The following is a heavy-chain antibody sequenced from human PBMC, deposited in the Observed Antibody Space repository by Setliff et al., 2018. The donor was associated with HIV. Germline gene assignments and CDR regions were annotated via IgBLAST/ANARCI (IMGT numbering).Heavy chain of an antibody. CDR3: ARGGYGWGDLGPVLDY. CDR1: GYTFTTYS. D-gene: IGHD5-12*01. Sequence: GASVKVSCKASGYTFTTYSFTWVRQAPGQGLEWMGWISAFNGNTNYAQKLQGRFTMTTDTSTSTAYMELRSLRSDDTAVYYCARGGYGWGDLGPVLDYWGQGTLGTVSS. CDR2: ISAFNGNT. J-gene: IGHJ4*02. V-gene: IGHV1-18*01.